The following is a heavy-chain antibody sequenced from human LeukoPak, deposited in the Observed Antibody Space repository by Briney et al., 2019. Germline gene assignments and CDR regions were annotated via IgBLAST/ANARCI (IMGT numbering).Heavy chain of an antibody. D-gene: IGHD3-22*01. CDR1: GGTFSSYA. CDR3: ARCSPGDSSNFYAVLQY. V-gene: IGHV1-69*06. Sequence: ASVKVSCKASGGTFSSYAISWVRQAPGQGLEWMGGIIPIFGTANYAQKFQAKVTMTADKSTNTAYLEISSLTSDDTAVYYCARCSPGDSSNFYAVLQYWGQGTQVTVST. CDR2: IIPIFGTA. J-gene: IGHJ4*02.